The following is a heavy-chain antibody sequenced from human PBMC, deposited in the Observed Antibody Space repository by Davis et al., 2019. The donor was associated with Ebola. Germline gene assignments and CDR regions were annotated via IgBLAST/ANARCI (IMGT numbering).Heavy chain of an antibody. V-gene: IGHV1-2*02. D-gene: IGHD6-13*01. CDR1: GYTFTGYY. Sequence: AASVKVSCKASGYTFTGYYMHWVRQAPGQGLEWMGWMNPKSGGTNYAQKFQDRVTMTRDTSISTAYMDLSRLRSDDTAVYYCARWGMAAAGPPWGMDVWGPGTTVTVSS. CDR2: MNPKSGGT. J-gene: IGHJ6*02. CDR3: ARWGMAAAGPPWGMDV.